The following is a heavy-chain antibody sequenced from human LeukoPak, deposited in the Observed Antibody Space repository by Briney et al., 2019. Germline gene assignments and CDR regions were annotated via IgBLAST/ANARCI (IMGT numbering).Heavy chain of an antibody. CDR2: ISGSGDNT. CDR3: AKDFRGSGYFSDY. Sequence: GGSLRLSCAASGFTFSSFAMSWVRQARGKGLEWVSAISGSGDNTFYADSVRGRFTISRDNSKNILYLQMNSLRGEDTAIYYCAKDFRGSGYFSDYWGQGTLVTVSS. V-gene: IGHV3-23*01. J-gene: IGHJ4*02. D-gene: IGHD7-27*01. CDR1: GFTFSSFA.